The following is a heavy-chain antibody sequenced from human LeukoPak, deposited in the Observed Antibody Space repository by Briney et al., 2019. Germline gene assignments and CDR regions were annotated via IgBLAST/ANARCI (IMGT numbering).Heavy chain of an antibody. CDR1: GVSISSYF. V-gene: IGHV4-59*01. CDR2: VYYNGIT. Sequence: SETLSLTCTVSGVSISSYFWSWIRQPPGKGLEWIGYVYYNGITNYNPSLKSRVSISLGTSNYQFSLKLNSVTAADTAVYYCASQLGGTTFHWGQGTLVTVSS. CDR3: ASQLGGTTFH. D-gene: IGHD1-1*01. J-gene: IGHJ4*02.